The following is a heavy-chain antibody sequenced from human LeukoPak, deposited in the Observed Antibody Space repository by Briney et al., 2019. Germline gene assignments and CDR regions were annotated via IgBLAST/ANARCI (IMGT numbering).Heavy chain of an antibody. CDR2: IYTSGST. CDR1: GGSISSGSYY. CDR3: ARAGYCSSTSCYGYYYYYMDV. D-gene: IGHD2-2*01. V-gene: IGHV4-61*02. Sequence: SQTLSLTCTVSGGSISSGSYYWRWIRQPAGKGLEWIGRIYTSGSTNYNPYLKSRFTISVDTSKNPFSLLLSSVTAADTAVYYCARAGYCSSTSCYGYYYYYMDVWGKGTTVSVSS. J-gene: IGHJ6*03.